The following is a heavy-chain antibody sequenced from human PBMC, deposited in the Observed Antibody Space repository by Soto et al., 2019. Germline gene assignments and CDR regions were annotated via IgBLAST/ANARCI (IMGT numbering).Heavy chain of an antibody. Sequence: QVQLVESGGGVVQPGRSLRLSCAASGFTFSRYAMHWVRQAPGKGLAWVAVISYDGSNKYYADSVKGRFTISRDNSKNTLYLQMNSLRAEDTAVYYCARDRLRYNWNDFPDYYYGMDVWGQGTTVTVSS. V-gene: IGHV3-30-3*01. CDR1: GFTFSRYA. J-gene: IGHJ6*02. D-gene: IGHD1-1*01. CDR3: ARDRLRYNWNDFPDYYYGMDV. CDR2: ISYDGSNK.